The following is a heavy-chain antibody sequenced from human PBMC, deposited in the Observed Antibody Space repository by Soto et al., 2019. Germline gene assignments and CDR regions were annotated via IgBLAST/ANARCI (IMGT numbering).Heavy chain of an antibody. Sequence: XVCLRLSYAACGFTFSSYAMHWVRQAPGKGLEWVAVISYDGSNKYYADSVKGRFTISRDNSKNTLYLQMNSLRAEDTAVYYCARDWPLTPRGYYYYYGMDVWGQGTTVTVSS. V-gene: IGHV3-30-3*01. CDR3: ARDWPLTPRGYYYYYGMDV. D-gene: IGHD3-10*01. CDR2: ISYDGSNK. CDR1: GFTFSSYA. J-gene: IGHJ6*02.